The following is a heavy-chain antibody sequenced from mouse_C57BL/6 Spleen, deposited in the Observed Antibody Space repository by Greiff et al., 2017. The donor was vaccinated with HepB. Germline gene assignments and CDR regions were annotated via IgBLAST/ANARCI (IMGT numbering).Heavy chain of an antibody. CDR1: GYAFSSSW. J-gene: IGHJ2*01. CDR2: IYPGDGDT. V-gene: IGHV1-82*01. D-gene: IGHD4-1*01. Sequence: QVQLQQSGPELVKPGASVKISCKASGYAFSSSWMNWVKQRPGKGLEWIGRIYPGDGDTNYNGKFKGKATLTADKSSSTAYMQLSSLTSEDSAVYFCAANWDGDYWGQGTTLTVSS. CDR3: AANWDGDY.